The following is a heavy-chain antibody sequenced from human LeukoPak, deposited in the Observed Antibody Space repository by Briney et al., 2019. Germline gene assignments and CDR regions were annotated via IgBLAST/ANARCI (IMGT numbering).Heavy chain of an antibody. D-gene: IGHD6-13*01. Sequence: PGGSLRLTCAASGFTFSSYAMSWVRQAPGKGLEWVSAISGSGGSTYYADSVKGRFTISRDNSKNTLYLQMNSLRAEDTAVYYCAKGYSSRFFDGMDVWGQGTTVTVSS. CDR1: GFTFSSYA. J-gene: IGHJ6*02. V-gene: IGHV3-23*01. CDR3: AKGYSSRFFDGMDV. CDR2: ISGSGGST.